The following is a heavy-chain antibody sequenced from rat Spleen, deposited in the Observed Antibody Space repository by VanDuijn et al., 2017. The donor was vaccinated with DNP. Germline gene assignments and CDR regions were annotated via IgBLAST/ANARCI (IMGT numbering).Heavy chain of an antibody. J-gene: IGHJ4*01. CDR1: GFSLTNYG. V-gene: IGHV2S75*01. CDR3: TRDGWGYVMDA. Sequence: QVQLKESGPVLVQASETLSLTCTVSGFSLTNYGVIWVRQSPGKGLEWMGIIWGDGNTDYNSALKSRLSINRDTSNSQVFLKMNILQTDDTAIYYCTRDGWGYVMDAWGQGASVTVSS. D-gene: IGHD5-1*01. CDR2: IWGDGNT.